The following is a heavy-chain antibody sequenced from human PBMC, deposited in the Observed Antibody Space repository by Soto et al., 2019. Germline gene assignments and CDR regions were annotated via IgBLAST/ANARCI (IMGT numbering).Heavy chain of an antibody. CDR2: IYYSGST. CDR1: GGSISSGGYY. CDR3: ARVYYYDSSGYYPYYFDY. D-gene: IGHD3-22*01. V-gene: IGHV4-31*03. J-gene: IGHJ4*02. Sequence: SETLSLTCTVSGGSISSGGYYWSWIRQHPGKGLEWIGYIYYSGSTYYNPSLKSRVTISVDTSKNQFSLKLSSVTAADTAVYYFARVYYYDSSGYYPYYFDYWGQGTLVTVSS.